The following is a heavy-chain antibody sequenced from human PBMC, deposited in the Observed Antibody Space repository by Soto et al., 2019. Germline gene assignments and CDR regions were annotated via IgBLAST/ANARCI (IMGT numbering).Heavy chain of an antibody. J-gene: IGHJ4*02. CDR2: IYSSGST. D-gene: IGHD2-15*01. V-gene: IGHV3-66*01. CDR1: GFTVNSHS. CDR3: ASRVAG. Sequence: EVQVVESGGGLVQPGGSLRLSCAASGFTVNSHSMSWVRQPPGKGLEWVSFIYSSGSTYYADSVKGRFTISRDISKNTLYLQMNSLRAEDTAVYYCASRVAGWGQGTLVAVSS.